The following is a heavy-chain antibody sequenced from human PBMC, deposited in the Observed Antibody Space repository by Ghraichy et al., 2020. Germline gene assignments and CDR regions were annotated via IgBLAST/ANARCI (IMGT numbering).Heavy chain of an antibody. J-gene: IGHJ3*01. D-gene: IGHD6-19*01. Sequence: GGSLRLSCAASGFTFSSTWMIWVRQAPGKGLEWVSVIYSDGSKRYADYVKSRFTISRDNYTNKLDLQMNGLSGADAAVYYYACCSAWDKDGFDVWGQGAMVTVSS. V-gene: IGHV3-53*01. CDR2: IYSDGSK. CDR1: GFTFSSTW. CDR3: ACCSAWDKDGFDV.